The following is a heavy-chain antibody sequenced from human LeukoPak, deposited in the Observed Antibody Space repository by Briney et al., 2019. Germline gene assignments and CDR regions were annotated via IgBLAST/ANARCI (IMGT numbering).Heavy chain of an antibody. CDR2: MNPNSGNR. CDR1: GYTFTSYD. CDR3: ARGSFYSGYEENAFDI. D-gene: IGHD5-12*01. V-gene: IGHV1-8*01. J-gene: IGHJ3*02. Sequence: ASVKVSCKASGYTFTSYDINWVRQATGQGLEWVGWMNPNSGNRGYAQKFQGRVTMTRNTSISTAYMELSSLRSEDTAVYYCARGSFYSGYEENAFDIWGQGTMVTVSS.